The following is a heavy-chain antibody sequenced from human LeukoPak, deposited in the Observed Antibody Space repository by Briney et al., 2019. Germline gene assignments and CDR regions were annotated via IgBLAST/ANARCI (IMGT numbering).Heavy chain of an antibody. Sequence: GSLRLSCAASGFTVSSNYMSWVRQPPGKGLEWIGEINHSGSTNYNPSLKSRVTISVDTSKNQFSLKLSSVTAADTAVYYCARGTGTYYYGSGSYYIDYWGQGTLVTVSS. CDR2: INHSGST. CDR1: GFTVSSNY. D-gene: IGHD3-10*01. CDR3: ARGTGTYYYGSGSYYIDY. J-gene: IGHJ4*02. V-gene: IGHV4-34*01.